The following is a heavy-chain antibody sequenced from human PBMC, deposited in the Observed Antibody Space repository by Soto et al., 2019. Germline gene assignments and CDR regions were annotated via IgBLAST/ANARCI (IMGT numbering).Heavy chain of an antibody. CDR2: IYYSGST. Sequence: SETLSLTCTVSGGSISSGGYYWSWIRQHPGKGLEWIGCIYYSGSTYYNPSLKSRVTISVDTSKNQFSLKLSSVTAADTAVYYCARGRQTGVFDYWGQGTLVTVSS. D-gene: IGHD1-1*01. CDR3: ARGRQTGVFDY. J-gene: IGHJ4*02. V-gene: IGHV4-31*03. CDR1: GGSISSGGYY.